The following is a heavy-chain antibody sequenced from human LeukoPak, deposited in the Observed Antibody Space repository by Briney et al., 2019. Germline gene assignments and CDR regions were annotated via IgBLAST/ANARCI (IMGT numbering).Heavy chain of an antibody. D-gene: IGHD5-18*01. CDR2: IWYDGSNK. V-gene: IGHV3-33*01. Sequence: PGGSLRLSCAGSGFTFSSYGMQWVRQAPGKELEWVGVIWYDGSNKYYADSVKGRFTISRDNSKNTLYLQMNSLRAEDTAVYYCASSPLYTYGRDHDYWGQGTLVTVSS. J-gene: IGHJ4*02. CDR3: ASSPLYTYGRDHDY. CDR1: GFTFSSYG.